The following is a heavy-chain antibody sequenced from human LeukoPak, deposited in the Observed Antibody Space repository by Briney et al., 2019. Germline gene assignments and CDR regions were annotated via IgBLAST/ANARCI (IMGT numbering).Heavy chain of an antibody. Sequence: SETLSLTCTVSGGSLSSYYWSWIRQPPGKGLEWIGYIYYSGSTNYNPSLKSRVTISVDTSKNQFSLKLSSVTAADTAVYYCARDQGPNGFDYWGQGTLVTVSS. CDR2: IYYSGST. CDR3: ARDQGPNGFDY. J-gene: IGHJ4*02. CDR1: GGSLSSYY. D-gene: IGHD4/OR15-4a*01. V-gene: IGHV4-59*01.